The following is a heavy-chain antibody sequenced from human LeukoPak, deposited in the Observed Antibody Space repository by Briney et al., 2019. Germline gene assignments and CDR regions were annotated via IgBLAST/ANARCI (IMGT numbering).Heavy chain of an antibody. Sequence: GGSLRLSCAASGFTFSSYAMHWVRQAPGKGLEWVAVISYDGSNKYYADSVKGRFTISRDNSKNTLYLQMNSLRAEDTAVYYCAKQGPQYCGGDCDFDYWGQGTLVTVSS. CDR1: GFTFSSYA. D-gene: IGHD2-21*02. V-gene: IGHV3-30-3*02. J-gene: IGHJ4*02. CDR2: ISYDGSNK. CDR3: AKQGPQYCGGDCDFDY.